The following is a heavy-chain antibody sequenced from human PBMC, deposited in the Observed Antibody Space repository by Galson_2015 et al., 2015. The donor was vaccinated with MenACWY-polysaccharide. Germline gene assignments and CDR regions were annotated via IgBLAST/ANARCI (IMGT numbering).Heavy chain of an antibody. CDR3: AKVPPGGWHDEFDY. CDR1: GFTFSSYP. D-gene: IGHD6-19*01. J-gene: IGHJ4*02. CDR2: IGGSGGIT. V-gene: IGHV3-23*01. Sequence: SLRLSCAASGFTFSSYPMTWVRQAPGKGLEWVSAIGGSGGITYYADSVKGRFTISRDNSKNTLYLEMNSLRAEDTAVYYCAKVPPGGWHDEFDYWCQGTLVTVSS.